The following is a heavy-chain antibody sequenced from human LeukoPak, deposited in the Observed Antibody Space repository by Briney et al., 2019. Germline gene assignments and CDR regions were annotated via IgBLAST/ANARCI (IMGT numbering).Heavy chain of an antibody. CDR3: AKNQEVVIAMGGY. Sequence: GGSLRLSCAASGFTFSSYGMHWVRQAPGKGLEWVAFIRYDGSNKYYADSVEGRFTISRDNSKNTLYLQMNSLRAEDTAVYYCAKNQEVVIAMGGYWGQGTLVTVSS. V-gene: IGHV3-30*02. CDR2: IRYDGSNK. CDR1: GFTFSSYG. D-gene: IGHD2-21*01. J-gene: IGHJ4*02.